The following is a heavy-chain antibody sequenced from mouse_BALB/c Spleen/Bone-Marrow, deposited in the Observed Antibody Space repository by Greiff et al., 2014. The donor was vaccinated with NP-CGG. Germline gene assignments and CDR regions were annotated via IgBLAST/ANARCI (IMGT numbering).Heavy chain of an antibody. CDR1: GYAFTNYL. V-gene: IGHV1-54*01. J-gene: IGHJ3*01. CDR3: ARGLGRPF. CDR2: INPGSGGT. Sequence: QVQLQQPGAEVVRPGTSVKVSCKASGYAFTNYLIEWIKQRPGQGLEWIGLINPGSGGTNYNEKFKGKATLTADESSSTAYMQLSSLTSDDSAVYFCARGLGRPFWGQGTLVTVSA. D-gene: IGHD4-1*01.